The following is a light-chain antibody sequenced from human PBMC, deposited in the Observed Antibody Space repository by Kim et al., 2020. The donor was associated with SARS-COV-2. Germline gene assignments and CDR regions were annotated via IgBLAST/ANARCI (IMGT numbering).Light chain of an antibody. V-gene: IGLV6-57*02. J-gene: IGLJ3*02. CDR1: SGSIASKY. CDR3: QSYDSSNRGV. CDR2: EDS. Sequence: NFMLTQPHSVSESPGKTVTISCTGSSGSIASKYVQWYQQRPGSAPTTVIYEDSQRPSGAPDRFSGSIDSSSNSASLTISGLQTEDEADYYCQSYDSSNRGVFGGGTQLTVL.